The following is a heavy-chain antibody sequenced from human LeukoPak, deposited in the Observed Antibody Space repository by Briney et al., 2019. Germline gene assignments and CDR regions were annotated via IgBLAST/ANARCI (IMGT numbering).Heavy chain of an antibody. V-gene: IGHV1-2*02. CDR2: LNPNSGDT. J-gene: IGHJ5*02. D-gene: IGHD5-18*01. CDR3: ARHGRYSYEGEYNWFDP. CDR1: GYSFTGYF. Sequence: ASVKVSCKASGYSFTGYFIHWVRQAPGQGLEWMGWLNPNSGDTNYEQKFQGRVTMTRDTSISTAYMELSRLRSDDTAVYYCARHGRYSYEGEYNWFDPWGQGTLVTVSS.